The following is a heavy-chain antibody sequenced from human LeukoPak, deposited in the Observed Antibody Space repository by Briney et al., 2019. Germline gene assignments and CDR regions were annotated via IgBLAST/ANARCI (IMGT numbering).Heavy chain of an antibody. D-gene: IGHD3-10*01. Sequence: PSETLSLTCSVSGGSIRSGSYYCSWVRQHPGKGLEWIGYIYYNGNTYYNPSLKSRLIISVDTSKNQFSLKLNSVTAADTAVYYCAGTLVRGLIPIRYYFDYWGQGALVTVSS. CDR1: GGSIRSGSYY. J-gene: IGHJ4*02. V-gene: IGHV4-31*03. CDR2: IYYNGNT. CDR3: AGTLVRGLIPIRYYFDY.